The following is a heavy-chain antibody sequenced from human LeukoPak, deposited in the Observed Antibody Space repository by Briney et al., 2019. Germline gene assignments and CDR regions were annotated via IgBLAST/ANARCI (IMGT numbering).Heavy chain of an antibody. V-gene: IGHV7-4-1*02. D-gene: IGHD4-17*01. J-gene: IGHJ4*02. Sequence: GASVKVSCKASGYTFTSYAMNWVRQAPGQGLEWMGWINTNTGNPTYAQGFTGRFVFSLDTSVSTAYLQISSLKAEDTAVYYCARLARWGTVTPAGYWGQGTLVTVSS. CDR3: ARLARWGTVTPAGY. CDR1: GYTFTSYA. CDR2: INTNTGNP.